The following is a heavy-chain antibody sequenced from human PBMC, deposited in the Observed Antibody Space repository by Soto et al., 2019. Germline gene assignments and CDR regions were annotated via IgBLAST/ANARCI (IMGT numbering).Heavy chain of an antibody. CDR1: GESITSGGSS. CDR3: VRVPDS. CDR2: IYHSGST. V-gene: IGHV4-30-2*01. J-gene: IGHJ5*01. Sequence: PSETRSLARAVAGESITSGGSSLRLIRQPPGKGVEWIGYIYHSGSTYYNPPLKSRVNISVDRYKNQFSLKVTSVNAVDTAVYYCVRVPDSWGQRTLVTVS.